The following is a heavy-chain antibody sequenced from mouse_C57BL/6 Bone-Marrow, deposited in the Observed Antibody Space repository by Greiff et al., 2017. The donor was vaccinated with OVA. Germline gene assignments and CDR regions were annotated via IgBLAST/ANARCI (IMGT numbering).Heavy chain of an antibody. CDR1: GYTFTSYW. V-gene: IGHV1-64*01. CDR3: ARWGFHYYAMDY. Sequence: QVQLKQSGAELVKPGASVKLSCKASGYTFTSYWMHWVKQRPGQGLEWIGMIHPNSGSTNYNEKFKSKATLTVDKSSSTAYMQLSSLTSEDSAVYYCARWGFHYYAMDYWGQGTSVTVSS. CDR2: IHPNSGST. J-gene: IGHJ4*01.